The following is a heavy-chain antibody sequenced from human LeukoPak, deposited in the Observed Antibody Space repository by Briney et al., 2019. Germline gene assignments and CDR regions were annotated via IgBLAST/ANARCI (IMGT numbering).Heavy chain of an antibody. Sequence: SVKVSCKASGGTFSSYAISWVRQAPGQGLEWMGGIIPIFGTANYAQKFQGRVTITADESTSTAYMELSSLRSEDTAVYYCARAYPPYYYDSSGYYGTLGYWGQGTLVTVSS. V-gene: IGHV1-69*13. D-gene: IGHD3-22*01. CDR2: IIPIFGTA. CDR3: ARAYPPYYYDSSGYYGTLGY. J-gene: IGHJ4*02. CDR1: GGTFSSYA.